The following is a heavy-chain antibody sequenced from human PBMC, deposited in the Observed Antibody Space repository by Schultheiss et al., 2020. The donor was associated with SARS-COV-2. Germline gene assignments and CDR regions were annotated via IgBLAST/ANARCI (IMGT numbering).Heavy chain of an antibody. Sequence: GGSLRLSCAASGFTFSSYSMNWVRQAPGKGLEWVSSISSSSSYIYYADSVKGRFTISRDNAKNSLYLQMNSLRAEDTAVYYCARDSRDWNGKGAFDIWGQGTMATVSS. J-gene: IGHJ3*02. CDR2: ISSSSSYI. V-gene: IGHV3-21*01. CDR1: GFTFSSYS. D-gene: IGHD1-1*01. CDR3: ARDSRDWNGKGAFDI.